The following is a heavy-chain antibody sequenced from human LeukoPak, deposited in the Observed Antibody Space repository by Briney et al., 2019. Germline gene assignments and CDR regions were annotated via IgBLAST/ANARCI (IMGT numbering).Heavy chain of an antibody. CDR3: ARGGHSSSWRRPSFDY. J-gene: IGHJ4*02. D-gene: IGHD6-13*01. V-gene: IGHV4-31*03. CDR2: IYYSGST. CDR1: GGSISSGGYY. Sequence: SQTLSLTCTVSGGSISSGGYYWSWIRQHPGKGLEWIGYIYYSGSTYYNPSLKSRVTISVDTSKNQFSLKLSSVTAADTAVYYCARGGHSSSWRRPSFDYWGQGTLVTVSS.